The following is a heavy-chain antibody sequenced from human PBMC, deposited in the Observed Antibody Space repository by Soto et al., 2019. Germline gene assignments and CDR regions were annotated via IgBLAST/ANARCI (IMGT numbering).Heavy chain of an antibody. CDR2: IWSDGNNR. J-gene: IGHJ4*02. CDR1: GLMFSNHG. CDR3: VRGDNWNDEASDY. V-gene: IGHV3-33*01. D-gene: IGHD1-1*01. Sequence: QVQLLESGGGVVQPGRSLRLSCAASGLMFSNHGMHWVRQAPGKGLEWVAVIWSDGNNRYYADSVKGRFTISRDNSKNTVYLQMNSLRAEDTAVYYCVRGDNWNDEASDYWGQGTLVTVSS.